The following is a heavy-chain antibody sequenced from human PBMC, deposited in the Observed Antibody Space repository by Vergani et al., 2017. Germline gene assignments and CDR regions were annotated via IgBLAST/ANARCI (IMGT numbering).Heavy chain of an antibody. Sequence: QLQLQESGPGLVKPSQTLSLTCTVSGGSISSSSYYWGWIRQPPGKGLEWIGSIYYSGSTYYNPSLKSRVTISVDTSKNQFSLKLSSVTAADTAVYYCARLIRRSTSSYYGMDVWGQGTTVTVSS. CDR1: GGSISSSSYY. D-gene: IGHD2-2*01. CDR3: ARLIRRSTSSYYGMDV. CDR2: IYYSGST. V-gene: IGHV4-39*01. J-gene: IGHJ6*02.